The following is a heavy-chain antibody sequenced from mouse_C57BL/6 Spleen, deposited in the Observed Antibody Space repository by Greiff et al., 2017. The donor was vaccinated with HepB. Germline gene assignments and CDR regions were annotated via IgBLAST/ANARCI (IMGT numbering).Heavy chain of an antibody. V-gene: IGHV1-50*01. CDR2: IDPSDSYT. CDR3: ARKSGDWDVDWFAY. J-gene: IGHJ3*01. D-gene: IGHD4-1*01. CDR1: GYTFTSYW. Sequence: QVQLQQPGAELVKPGASVKLSCKASGYTFTSYWMQWVKQRPGQGLEWIGEIDPSDSYTNYNQKFKGKATLTVDTSSSTAYMQLSSLTSEDSAVYYCARKSGDWDVDWFAYWGQGTLVTVSA.